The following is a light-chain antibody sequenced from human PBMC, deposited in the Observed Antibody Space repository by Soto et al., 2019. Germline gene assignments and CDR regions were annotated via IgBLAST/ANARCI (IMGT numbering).Light chain of an antibody. V-gene: IGKV1-5*03. CDR2: KAS. CDR1: QSISSW. J-gene: IGKJ5*01. Sequence: DIQMTQSPSSLSASVGARVPITCRASQSISSWLAWYQQKPGKAPKLLINKASSLESGVPPRFSGSGSGTEFSLTISNLQPDDCATYYCQHTYSTPSTFGQGTRLEI. CDR3: QHTYSTPST.